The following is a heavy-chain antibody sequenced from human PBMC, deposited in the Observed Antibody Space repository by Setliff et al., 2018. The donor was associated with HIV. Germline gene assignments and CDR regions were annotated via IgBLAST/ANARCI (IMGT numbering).Heavy chain of an antibody. J-gene: IGHJ4*02. D-gene: IGHD2-21*01. Sequence: GASVKVSCKASGGTFSRYPISWVRQAPGQGLEWMGGIIPFLGTANYAQKFQGRVTITADESTNTVYMELRSLRSDDTAVYYCARYALCSDDCSDEGADIWGQGTLVTVSS. CDR3: ARYALCSDDCSDEGADI. CDR2: IIPFLGTA. CDR1: GGTFSRYP. V-gene: IGHV1-69*13.